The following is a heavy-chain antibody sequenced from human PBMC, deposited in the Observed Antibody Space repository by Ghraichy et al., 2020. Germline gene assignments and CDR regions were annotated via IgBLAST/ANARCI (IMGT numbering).Heavy chain of an antibody. Sequence: GGSLRLSCAACGLTFSIDWMSRVLQAPGEGLEWLANINQDGSGTYYVGSVKGRFTISRDNAQSSLYLQMNSLRVEYTAVYYCLTLGQEGYSGSGTHFGYWCQVTLVTVSS. D-gene: IGHD3-10*01. CDR3: LTLGQEGYSGSGTHFGY. V-gene: IGHV3-7*01. J-gene: IGHJ4*02. CDR1: GLTFSIDW. CDR2: INQDGSGT.